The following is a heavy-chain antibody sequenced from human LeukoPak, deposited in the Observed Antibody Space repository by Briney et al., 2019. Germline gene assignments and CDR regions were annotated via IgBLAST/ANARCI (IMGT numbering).Heavy chain of an antibody. D-gene: IGHD5-18*01. V-gene: IGHV1-18*01. CDR1: GYPFDNFG. CDR2: ISAYNGNT. J-gene: IGHJ4*02. Sequence: GASVKVSCKASGYPFDNFGLTWVRQAPGQGLEWMGWISAYNGNTHYAQKFRGRLTLTTETSTSTAYLELRSLKSDDTAVYYCARTAPMTPYSYGSGNFDYWGQGTLVTVSS. CDR3: ARTAPMTPYSYGSGNFDY.